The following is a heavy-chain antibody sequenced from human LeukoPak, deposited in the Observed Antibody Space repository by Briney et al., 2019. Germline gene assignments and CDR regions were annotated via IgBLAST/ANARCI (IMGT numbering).Heavy chain of an antibody. CDR2: IYYSGST. J-gene: IGHJ3*02. D-gene: IGHD6-19*01. V-gene: IGHV4-59*01. CDR3: ARDDTSSGWADAFDI. CDR1: GGSFSGYY. Sequence: PSETLSLTCAVYGGSFSGYYWSWIRQPPGKGLEWIGYIYYSGSTNYNPSLKSRVTISVDTSKNQFSLKLSSVTAADTAVYYCARDDTSSGWADAFDIWGQGTMVTVSS.